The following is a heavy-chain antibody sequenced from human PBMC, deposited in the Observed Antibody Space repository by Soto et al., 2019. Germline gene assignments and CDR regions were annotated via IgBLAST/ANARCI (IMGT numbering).Heavy chain of an antibody. D-gene: IGHD3-22*01. J-gene: IGHJ3*02. CDR1: GYNFASYW. CDR2: IYPGDSDT. CDR3: ARHSPTYYYDSSGVAGAFDI. V-gene: IGHV5-51*01. Sequence: GESLKISCQGSGYNFASYWISWVRQMPGKGLGWMGIIYPGDSDTRYSPSFQGQVTISADKSISTAYLQWSSLKASDTAMYYCARHSPTYYYDSSGVAGAFDIWGQGTMVTVSS.